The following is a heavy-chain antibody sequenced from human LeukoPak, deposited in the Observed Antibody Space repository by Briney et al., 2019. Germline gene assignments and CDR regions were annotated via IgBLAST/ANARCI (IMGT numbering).Heavy chain of an antibody. D-gene: IGHD6-13*01. V-gene: IGHV4-4*07. CDR1: GGSISSYY. CDR3: ARDGDSSSWYQFDY. Sequence: SETLSLTCTVSGGSISSYYWTWIRQPAGKGLEWIGRIYTTGSTNYNPSLKSRVTISVDTSKNQFSLKLSSVTAADTAMYYCARDGDSSSWYQFDYWGQGTLVTVSS. J-gene: IGHJ4*02. CDR2: IYTTGST.